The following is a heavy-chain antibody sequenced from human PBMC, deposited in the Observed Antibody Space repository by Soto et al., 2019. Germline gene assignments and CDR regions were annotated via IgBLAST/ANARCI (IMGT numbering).Heavy chain of an antibody. J-gene: IGHJ4*02. Sequence: GGSLRLSCAASGFTFSDYYMSWIRQAPGKGLEWVSYISSSGSTIYYADSVKGRFTISRDNAKNSLYLQMNSLRAEDTAVYFCAKARVRIVGANSFDYWGQGTPVTVS. CDR2: ISSSGSTI. V-gene: IGHV3-11*04. CDR1: GFTFSDYY. CDR3: AKARVRIVGANSFDY. D-gene: IGHD1-26*01.